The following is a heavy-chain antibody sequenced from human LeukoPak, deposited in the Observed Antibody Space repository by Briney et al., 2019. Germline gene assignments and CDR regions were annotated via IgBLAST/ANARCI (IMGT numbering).Heavy chain of an antibody. CDR2: IKQDGTEK. CDR3: ARAIDYGYPGGY. CDR1: EFTFSSFW. J-gene: IGHJ4*02. D-gene: IGHD4-17*01. Sequence: GGSPRLSCVVSEFTFSSFWMSWVRQAPGKGLEWVANIKQDGTEKYYVDSVKGRFTVSRDNAKNPLYLQMNSLRAEDTAVYYCARAIDYGYPGGYWGQGTLVTVSS. V-gene: IGHV3-7*01.